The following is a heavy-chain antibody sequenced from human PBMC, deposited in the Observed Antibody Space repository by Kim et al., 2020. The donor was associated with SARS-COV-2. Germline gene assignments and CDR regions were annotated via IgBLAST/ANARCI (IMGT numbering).Heavy chain of an antibody. V-gene: IGHV4-4*02. CDR1: GVSISNSNW. D-gene: IGHD6-19*01. CDR2: INHSGST. J-gene: IGHJ4*02. CDR3: ARGVAAPH. Sequence: SETLSLTCAVSGVSISNSNWWTWVRQPPGKGLEWIGEINHSGSTNYNPSLKSRVTISVDKSMNQFSLWLTSVTAADTAVYYCARGVAAPHWGQGTLVTVSS.